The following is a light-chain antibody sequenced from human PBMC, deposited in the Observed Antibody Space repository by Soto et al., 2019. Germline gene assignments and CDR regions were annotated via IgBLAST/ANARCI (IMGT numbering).Light chain of an antibody. CDR1: QSVDIN. CDR3: QQYGSSGT. J-gene: IGKJ1*01. V-gene: IGKV3-20*01. CDR2: GAS. Sequence: SGLTQSPATLSVSPGERGTLSCRASQSVDINLAWYQQKPGQAPRLLIYGASTRATGIPDRFSGSGSGTDFTLTISRLEPEDFAVYYCQQYGSSGTFGQGTKVDIK.